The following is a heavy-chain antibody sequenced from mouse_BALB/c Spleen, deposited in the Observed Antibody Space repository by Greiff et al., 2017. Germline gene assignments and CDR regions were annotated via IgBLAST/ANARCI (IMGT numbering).Heavy chain of an antibody. CDR3: ARHVGPGLAMDY. CDR1: GFTFSSYN. J-gene: IGHJ4*01. D-gene: IGHD3-3*01. V-gene: IGHV5-12-2*01. CDR2: ISNGSGST. Sequence: EVQLVQSGAGLVQPGGSLKLSCAASGFTFSSYNMSWVRQTPEKRLEWVAYISNGSGSTYYPDTVKGRFTISRDNAKNTLYLQMSSLTSEDTAMYDCARHVGPGLAMDYWGQGTSVTVSS.